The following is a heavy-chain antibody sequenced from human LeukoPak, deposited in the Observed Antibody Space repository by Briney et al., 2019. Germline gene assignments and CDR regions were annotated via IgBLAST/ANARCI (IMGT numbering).Heavy chain of an antibody. D-gene: IGHD6-13*01. CDR3: TSASMAAAGKFDY. Sequence: GGSLRLSCTASGFTFGDYAMSWVRQAPGKGREGVGFIRSKAYGGTTEYAASVKGRFTISRDDSKSIAYLQMNSLKTEDTAVYYCTSASMAAAGKFDYWGQGTLVTVSS. J-gene: IGHJ4*02. CDR1: GFTFGDYA. V-gene: IGHV3-49*04. CDR2: IRSKAYGGTT.